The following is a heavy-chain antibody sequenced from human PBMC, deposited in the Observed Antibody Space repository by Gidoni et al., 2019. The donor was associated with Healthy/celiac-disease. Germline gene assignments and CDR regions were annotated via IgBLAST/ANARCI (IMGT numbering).Heavy chain of an antibody. CDR3: ATSGTGLSFDY. D-gene: IGHD1-26*01. CDR2: IYYSGIT. Sequence: QLQLQESGPGLVKPSETLSLTCTVPGGSISSSSYYWGWIRQPPGKGLEWIGSIYYSGITYYNPSLKSRVTISVDTSKNQFSLKLSSVTAADTAVYYCATSGTGLSFDYWGQGTLVTVPS. V-gene: IGHV4-39*07. J-gene: IGHJ4*02. CDR1: GGSISSSSYY.